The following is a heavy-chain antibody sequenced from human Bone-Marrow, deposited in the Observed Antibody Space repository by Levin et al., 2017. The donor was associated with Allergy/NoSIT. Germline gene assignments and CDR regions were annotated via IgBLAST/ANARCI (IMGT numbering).Heavy chain of an antibody. CDR3: ARGASYNFPAPYYYYGMDV. Sequence: ASVKVSCKASGYTFTSYAIHWVRQAPGQRLEWMGWINAGTGNIRYSQKFQGRVTITRDTSASIAYMELSSLRSEDTTVYYCARGASYNFPAPYYYYGMDVWGQGTTLTVSS. CDR1: GYTFTSYA. D-gene: IGHD5-24*01. J-gene: IGHJ6*02. V-gene: IGHV1-3*01. CDR2: INAGTGNI.